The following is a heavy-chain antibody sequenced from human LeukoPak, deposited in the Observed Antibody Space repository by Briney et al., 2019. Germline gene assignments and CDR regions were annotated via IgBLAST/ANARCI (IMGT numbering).Heavy chain of an antibody. CDR3: ARVEGSTSCYGSVYCYYYYMDV. D-gene: IGHD2-2*01. Sequence: SETLSLTCTVSGGSISSNSYYWGWIRQPPGKGLEWIGSISYSGSTYYNPSLKSRVTISVDTSKNQFSLKLSSVTAADTAVYYCARVEGSTSCYGSVYCYYYYMDVWGKGTTVTVSS. V-gene: IGHV4-39*07. CDR2: ISYSGST. J-gene: IGHJ6*03. CDR1: GGSISSNSYY.